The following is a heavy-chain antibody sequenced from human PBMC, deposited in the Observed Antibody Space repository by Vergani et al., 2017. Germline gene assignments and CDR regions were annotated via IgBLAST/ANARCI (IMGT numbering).Heavy chain of an antibody. D-gene: IGHD2-2*01. V-gene: IGHV3-23*01. Sequence: QLLESGGGLIQPGGSLRLSCAASGFTFNSYAMTWVRQAPGKGLEWVSGINNGGSTYYADSVKGRFTISRDNSKNTLYLQMTDLRAEDTATYYCAKVCGSTSCPYGGGAFDVWGHGTMVTVSS. CDR3: AKVCGSTSCPYGGGAFDV. J-gene: IGHJ3*01. CDR1: GFTFNSYA. CDR2: INNGGST.